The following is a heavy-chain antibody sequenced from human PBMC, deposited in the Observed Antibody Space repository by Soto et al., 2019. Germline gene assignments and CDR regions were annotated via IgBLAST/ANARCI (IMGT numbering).Heavy chain of an antibody. Sequence: GGSLRLSGAASGFTFSSYAIIWIRQVPGKGLEWVSGLYGGGGGIHYADSVKGRFTISRDNSASSVYLQMNNLRVEDTAIYYCAKDAVSGDGVWLAQDWGQGTVVTVSS. CDR2: LYGGGGGI. J-gene: IGHJ4*02. CDR3: AKDAVSGDGVWLAQD. V-gene: IGHV3-23*01. D-gene: IGHD4-17*01. CDR1: GFTFSSYA.